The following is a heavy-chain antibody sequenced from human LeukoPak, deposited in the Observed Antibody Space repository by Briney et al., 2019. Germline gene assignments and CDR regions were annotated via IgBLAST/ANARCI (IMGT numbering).Heavy chain of an antibody. D-gene: IGHD3-22*01. V-gene: IGHV1-18*01. CDR2: SSGYNGNT. CDR3: ARDLTHRRNYDNSGYQIVPAF. Sequence: ASVKVSCKASGYTFTSYGISWVRQARGKGLEGRGWSSGYNGNTKYVQKLQGRVTMTTDTSTSTAYMELRSLRSDDTAVYYCARDLTHRRNYDNSGYQIVPAFWGQGTLVTVSS. CDR1: GYTFTSYG. J-gene: IGHJ4*02.